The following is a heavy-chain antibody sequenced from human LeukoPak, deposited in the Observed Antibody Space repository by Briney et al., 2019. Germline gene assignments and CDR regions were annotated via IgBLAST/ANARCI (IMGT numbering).Heavy chain of an antibody. V-gene: IGHV3-30*04. CDR2: ISYDGSNK. J-gene: IGHJ3*02. Sequence: GGSLRLSCAASGCTFSSYAMHWVRQAPGKGLEWVAVISYDGSNKYYADSVKGRFTISRDNSKNTLYLQMNSLRAEDTAVYYCARSTVHAFDIWGQGTMVTVSS. D-gene: IGHD2-2*01. CDR3: ARSTVHAFDI. CDR1: GCTFSSYA.